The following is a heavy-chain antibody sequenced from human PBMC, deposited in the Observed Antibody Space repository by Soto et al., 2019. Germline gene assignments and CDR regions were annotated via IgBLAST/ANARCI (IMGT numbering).Heavy chain of an antibody. CDR2: ISYDGSNK. CDR1: GFTFSSCA. J-gene: IGHJ6*02. Sequence: GGSLRLSCAASGFTFSSCAMHWVRQAPGKGLEWVAVISYDGSNKYYADSVKGRFTISRDNSKNTLYLQMNSLRAEDTAVYYCARETYYDFWSGPYYGMDVWGQGTTVTVSS. V-gene: IGHV3-30-3*01. CDR3: ARETYYDFWSGPYYGMDV. D-gene: IGHD3-3*01.